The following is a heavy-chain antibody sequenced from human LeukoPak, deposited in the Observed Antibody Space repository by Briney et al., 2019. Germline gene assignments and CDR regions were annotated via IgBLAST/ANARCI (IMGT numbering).Heavy chain of an antibody. V-gene: IGHV3-23*01. Sequence: GGSLRLSCAASGFTFSRYAMNWVRQAPGKGLEWVSVISGSGGSTYYAGSVKGRFTISRDNSKNTLFLQMNSLRAEDTAVYYCAKGSVAAVVTFIDFWGQGTLVTVSS. J-gene: IGHJ4*02. CDR1: GFTFSRYA. CDR2: ISGSGGST. CDR3: AKGSVAAVVTFIDF. D-gene: IGHD6-13*01.